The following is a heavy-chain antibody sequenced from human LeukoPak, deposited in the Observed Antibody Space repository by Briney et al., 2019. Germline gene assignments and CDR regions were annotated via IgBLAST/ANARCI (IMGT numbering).Heavy chain of an antibody. J-gene: IGHJ5*02. CDR3: ARGEYGSGSLRDNWFDP. CDR1: GYTFTSYV. D-gene: IGHD3-10*01. Sequence: ASVKLSCKASGYTFTSYVIHWMRQAPGQRLEWMGWINAGNGNTKYSQNFQGRVTITRDTSATTAYMDLSSLRSEDTAVYYCARGEYGSGSLRDNWFDPWGQGTLVTVSS. CDR2: INAGNGNT. V-gene: IGHV1-3*01.